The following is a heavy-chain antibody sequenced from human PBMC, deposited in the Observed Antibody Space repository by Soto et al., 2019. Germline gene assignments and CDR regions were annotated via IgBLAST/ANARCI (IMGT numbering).Heavy chain of an antibody. CDR3: ARARNWNYGVAFDI. D-gene: IGHD1-7*01. J-gene: IGHJ3*02. V-gene: IGHV4-59*01. CDR1: GGSISSYY. Sequence: QVQLQESGPGLVKPSETLSLTCTVSGGSISSYYWSWIRQPPGKGLDWIGYIYYSGSTDYNPSLKSRVTISVDTSKNQFSLRLSSVTAADTAVYSCARARNWNYGVAFDIWGQGTMVTVSS. CDR2: IYYSGST.